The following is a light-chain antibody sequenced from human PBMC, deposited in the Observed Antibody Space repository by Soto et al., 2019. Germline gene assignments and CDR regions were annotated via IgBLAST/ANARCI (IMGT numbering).Light chain of an antibody. CDR1: ISDVGGYIY. J-gene: IGLJ1*01. V-gene: IGLV2-14*01. CDR3: SSYTTSSSYV. CDR2: DVT. Sequence: QSFLTQPASVSGSPGQSITISCTGTISDVGGYIYVSWYQQHPGKAPKLMIYDVTSRPSGVSYRFSGSKSGNTASLTISGLQAEDEADYYCSSYTTSSSYVFGTGTKVTVL.